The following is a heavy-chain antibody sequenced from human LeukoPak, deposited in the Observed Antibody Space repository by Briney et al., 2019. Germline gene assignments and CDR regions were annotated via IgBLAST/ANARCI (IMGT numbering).Heavy chain of an antibody. D-gene: IGHD1-26*01. J-gene: IGHJ4*02. CDR1: GFTFISYE. CDR3: ARDLVSGAPDYFDS. Sequence: QPGGSLRPYCAASGFTFISYEVHWVRQAPGKGLQWVAVMSSDGSIKIYTDSVKGRFTISRDNSRNMLYLEMNSLRVDDTAVYYCARDLVSGAPDYFDSWGQGTLVTVSS. CDR2: MSSDGSIK. V-gene: IGHV3-30-3*01.